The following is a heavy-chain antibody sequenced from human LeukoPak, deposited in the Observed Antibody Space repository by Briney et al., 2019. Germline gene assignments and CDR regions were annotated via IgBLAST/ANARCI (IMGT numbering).Heavy chain of an antibody. D-gene: IGHD7-27*01. CDR1: GGSISSYY. CDR3: ARDSRRNRGSDYYMDV. V-gene: IGHV4-4*07. Sequence: SETLSLTSTVSGGSISSYYWSWIRQPAGKGLEWIGRFYTSGSPNYNPSLKSRVTMSVDTSKNQFSLKLSSVTAADTAVYYCARDSRRNRGSDYYMDVWGKGTTVTVSS. J-gene: IGHJ6*03. CDR2: FYTSGSP.